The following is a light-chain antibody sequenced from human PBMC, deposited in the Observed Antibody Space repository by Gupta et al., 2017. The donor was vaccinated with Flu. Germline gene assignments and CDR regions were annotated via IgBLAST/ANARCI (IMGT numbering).Light chain of an antibody. Sequence: NFMLTQPHPASESPGQTVIISCTRSSGSIATNYVQWFQQHPGSSPTALIYEDKDRPSGVPDRFSGSIDASSNSASLTISGLKDEDEADYYCQAYDGTIGVFGGGTKLTVL. V-gene: IGLV6-57*01. J-gene: IGLJ3*02. CDR3: QAYDGTIGV. CDR1: SGSIATNY. CDR2: EDK.